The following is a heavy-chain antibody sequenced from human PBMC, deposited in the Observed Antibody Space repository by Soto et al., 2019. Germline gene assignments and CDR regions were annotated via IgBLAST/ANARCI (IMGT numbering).Heavy chain of an antibody. D-gene: IGHD4-17*01. J-gene: IGHJ4*02. Sequence: QLQLQESGPGLVKPSETLSLTCTVSGGSISSSNYHWGWIRQPPGKGLEWIGSIYYSGRTYYNPSLKSRVTISVDTSKNQFSLKLSSVTAAATAVYYCARERAYGDYGGWGQGTLVTVSS. CDR1: GGSISSSNYH. CDR2: IYYSGRT. CDR3: ARERAYGDYGG. V-gene: IGHV4-39*02.